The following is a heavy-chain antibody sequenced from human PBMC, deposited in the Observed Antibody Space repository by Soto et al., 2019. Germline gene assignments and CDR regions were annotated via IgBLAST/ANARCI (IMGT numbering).Heavy chain of an antibody. CDR3: ASRRVDRYYQ. V-gene: IGHV1-69*02. CDR1: GGTFSSYT. D-gene: IGHD1-26*01. CDR2: IIPILGIA. Sequence: QVQLVQSGAEVKKPGSSEKVSCKASGGTFSSYTISWVLQAPGQGREWMGRIIPILGIANYAQKFQGRVTITADKSTSTAYMELSSLRSADTAVYYCASRRVDRYYQWGQGTLVTVSS. J-gene: IGHJ1*01.